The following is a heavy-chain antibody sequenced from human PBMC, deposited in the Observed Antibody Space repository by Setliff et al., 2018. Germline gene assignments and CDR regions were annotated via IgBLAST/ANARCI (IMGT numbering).Heavy chain of an antibody. J-gene: IGHJ4*02. V-gene: IGHV3-23*01. CDR2: GSTGKT. D-gene: IGHD3-16*01. CDR3: VRVRVVQGYYEFDS. Sequence: GGSLRLSCAASGFSFSDYAMSWVRQAPRKGLEWVSGGSTGKTDYADSVKGRFTMSRDSSTNTLYLQMNSLRGEDTAVYYCVRVRVVQGYYEFDSWGQGALVTVSS. CDR1: GFSFSDYA.